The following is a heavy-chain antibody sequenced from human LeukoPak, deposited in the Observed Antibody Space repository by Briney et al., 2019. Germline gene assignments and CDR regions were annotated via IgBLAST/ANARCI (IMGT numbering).Heavy chain of an antibody. Sequence: GASVKVSCKPPGYPFTSSVISGGRPALGQGLEWMGWTSAYNGNTNYAQKLQGRVTMTTDTSTSTAYMELRSLRSDDTAVYYCARGDIVVVPAAMPPDYWGQGTLVTVSS. CDR2: TSAYNGNT. D-gene: IGHD2-2*01. CDR1: GYPFTSSV. V-gene: IGHV1-18*01. J-gene: IGHJ4*02. CDR3: ARGDIVVVPAAMPPDY.